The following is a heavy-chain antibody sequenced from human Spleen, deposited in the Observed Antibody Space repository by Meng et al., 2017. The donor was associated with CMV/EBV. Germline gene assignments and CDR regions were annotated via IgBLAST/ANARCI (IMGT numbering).Heavy chain of an antibody. J-gene: IGHJ4*02. CDR3: AARLYIDDY. CDR2: ISSTSITK. Sequence: GGSLRLSCEVSGLTFSTSSMNWVRQAPGKGLEWVSYISSTSITKYCADSVKGRFTVSRDNAKNALYLQMSSLSAEDTAVYYCAARLYIDDYWGQGTLVTVSS. D-gene: IGHD1-1*01. CDR1: GLTFSTSS. V-gene: IGHV3-48*04.